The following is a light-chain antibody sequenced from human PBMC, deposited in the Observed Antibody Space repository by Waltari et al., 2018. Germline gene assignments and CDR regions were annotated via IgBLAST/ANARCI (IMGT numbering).Light chain of an antibody. CDR3: QQTYTTPRT. J-gene: IGKJ2*01. CDR1: QNIVSS. V-gene: IGKV1-39*01. CDR2: GAS. Sequence: DIQMTQSPSSLSASVGDRVTITCRTSQNIVSSLNWYHQKPGKAPNPLIYGASSLQSGVPSMFSGRGSGTHFTLTISGLQPEDSGTFYCQQTYTTPRTFGQGTHLQIK.